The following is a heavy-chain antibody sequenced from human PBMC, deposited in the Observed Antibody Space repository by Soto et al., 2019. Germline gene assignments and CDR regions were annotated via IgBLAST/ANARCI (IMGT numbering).Heavy chain of an antibody. J-gene: IGHJ6*02. CDR3: AKWETDLYSGSYYYYYYGMDV. Sequence: GGSLRLSCAASGFTFSSYGMHWVRQAPGKGLEWVAVISYDGSNKYYADSVKGRFTISRDNSKNTLYLKMNSLRAGDTAVYYCAKWETDLYSGSYYYYYYGMDVWGQGTTVTVSS. D-gene: IGHD1-26*01. CDR1: GFTFSSYG. V-gene: IGHV3-30*18. CDR2: ISYDGSNK.